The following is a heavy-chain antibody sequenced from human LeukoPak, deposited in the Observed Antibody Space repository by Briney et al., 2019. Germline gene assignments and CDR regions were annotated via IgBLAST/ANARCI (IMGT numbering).Heavy chain of an antibody. V-gene: IGHV4-59*01. CDR3: ARDSPPQYASSSAGFDY. J-gene: IGHJ4*02. CDR2: IYYRGNT. D-gene: IGHD6-6*01. Sequence: ASETLSLTCTVSGDSIRNYYWSWVRQPPVKGLEWIGYIYYRGNTNYNPSLKSRVIISIDTSKNQFSLKLSSVTAADTAVYFCARDSPPQYASSSAGFDYWGQGTLVTVSS. CDR1: GDSIRNYY.